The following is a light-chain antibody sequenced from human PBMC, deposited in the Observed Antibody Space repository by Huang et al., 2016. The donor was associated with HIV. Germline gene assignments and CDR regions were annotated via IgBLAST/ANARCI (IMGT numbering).Light chain of an antibody. CDR2: AAS. CDR3: LQDYNYTFT. V-gene: IGKV1-6*01. CDR1: QGIRND. Sequence: AIQMTQSPSSLSASVGDRVTITCRASQGIRNDLGWYQQKPGKAPKLLIYAASSVQSGVPSRFSGSGSGTDFTLTISSLQPEDFATYYCLQDYNYTFTFGPGTKVDIK. J-gene: IGKJ3*01.